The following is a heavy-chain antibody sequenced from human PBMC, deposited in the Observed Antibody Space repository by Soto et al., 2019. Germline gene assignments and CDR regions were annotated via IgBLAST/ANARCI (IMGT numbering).Heavy chain of an antibody. Sequence: QVQLQESGPGLVKASETLSLTCTVSGGSISSYYWSWIRQPPGKILEWIGYINYSGSTNYNPSLKSRVTISVDTSKNQFSLKLSSVTAADTAMYYCARGGTYSRLIIVDWFDPWGQGTLVTVSS. CDR2: INYSGST. J-gene: IGHJ5*02. CDR3: ARGGTYSRLIIVDWFDP. D-gene: IGHD3-16*01. V-gene: IGHV4-59*01. CDR1: GGSISSYY.